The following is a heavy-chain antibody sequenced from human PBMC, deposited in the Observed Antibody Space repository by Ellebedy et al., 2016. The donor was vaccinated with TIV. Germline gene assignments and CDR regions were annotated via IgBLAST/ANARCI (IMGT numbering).Heavy chain of an antibody. Sequence: MPSETLSLTCTVSGVSITANYWSWIRQTPGKGLEWIGYIYYGGGINYNPSLTSRVTPSLDTSKNHFSLNLTAVTAADTAVYYCARPYGSGWLGRSVFDIWGQGTLVTVSS. CDR2: IYYGGGI. D-gene: IGHD6-19*01. CDR1: GVSITANY. CDR3: ARPYGSGWLGRSVFDI. J-gene: IGHJ3*02. V-gene: IGHV4-59*12.